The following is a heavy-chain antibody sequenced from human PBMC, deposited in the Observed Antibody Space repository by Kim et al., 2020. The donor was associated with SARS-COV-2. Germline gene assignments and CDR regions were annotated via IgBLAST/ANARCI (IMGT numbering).Heavy chain of an antibody. V-gene: IGHV4-59*01. Sequence: SETLSLTCTVSGGSISSYYWSWIRQPPGKGLEWIGYIYYSGSTNYNPSLKSRVTISVDTSKNQFSLKLSSVTAADTAVYYCARGLFDILTGYIFDYWGQGTLVTVSS. CDR2: IYYSGST. D-gene: IGHD3-9*01. CDR3: ARGLFDILTGYIFDY. CDR1: GGSISSYY. J-gene: IGHJ4*02.